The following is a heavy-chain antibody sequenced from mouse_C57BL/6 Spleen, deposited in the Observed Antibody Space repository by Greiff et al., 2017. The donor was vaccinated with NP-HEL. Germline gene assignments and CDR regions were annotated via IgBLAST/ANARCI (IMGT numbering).Heavy chain of an antibody. J-gene: IGHJ1*01. Sequence: VQLQQSGPELVKPGASVKISCKASGYAFSSSWMNWVKQRPGKGLEWIGRIYPGDGDTNYNGKFKGKATLTADKSSRTAYMQRSSLTSEDSAVYFCARPGDYGSSYGYFDVWGSGTTVTVSS. D-gene: IGHD1-1*01. CDR2: IYPGDGDT. CDR1: GYAFSSSW. CDR3: ARPGDYGSSYGYFDV. V-gene: IGHV1-82*01.